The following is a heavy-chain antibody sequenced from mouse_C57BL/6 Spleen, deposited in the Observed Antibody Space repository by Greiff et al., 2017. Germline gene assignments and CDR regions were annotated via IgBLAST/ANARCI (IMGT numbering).Heavy chain of an antibody. CDR2: IYPRSGNT. D-gene: IGHD2-5*01. Sequence: QVQLKEPGAELARPGASVKLSCKASGYTFTSYGISWVKQRTGQGLEWIGEIYPRSGNTYYNETFKGKATLTADKSSSTAYMELRSLTSEDSAVYFCATLVNAGGGYWGQGTLVTVSA. V-gene: IGHV1-81*01. CDR3: ATLVNAGGGY. J-gene: IGHJ3*01. CDR1: GYTFTSYG.